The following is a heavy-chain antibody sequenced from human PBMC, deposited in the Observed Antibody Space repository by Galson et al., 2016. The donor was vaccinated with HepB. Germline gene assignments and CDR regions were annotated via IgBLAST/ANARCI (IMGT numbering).Heavy chain of an antibody. CDR3: TRDHNIRYYDSSGYYQPDAFDM. Sequence: SLRLSCAASGFTFSRHWMSWVRQAPGKGLEWVANIKQDGSEKYYVDSVKGRFTLSRDNAKNSVSLQMNSLRAEDTAVYYCTRDHNIRYYDSSGYYQPDAFDMWGQGTMVTVSS. V-gene: IGHV3-7*03. CDR2: IKQDGSEK. J-gene: IGHJ3*02. CDR1: GFTFSRHW. D-gene: IGHD3-22*01.